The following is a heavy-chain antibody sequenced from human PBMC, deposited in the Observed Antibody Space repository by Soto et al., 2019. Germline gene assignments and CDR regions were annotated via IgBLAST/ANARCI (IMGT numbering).Heavy chain of an antibody. J-gene: IGHJ6*02. Sequence: PVCSLRLSCAASGFSFSSYAMHWVRQAPGKGLEWVAVISYDGSNKYYADSVKGRFTISRDNSKNTLYLQMNSLRAEDTAVYYCATTGLGYCSGGSCYPASYYYGMDVWGQGTTVTVSS. V-gene: IGHV3-30-3*01. CDR3: ATTGLGYCSGGSCYPASYYYGMDV. CDR1: GFSFSSYA. CDR2: ISYDGSNK. D-gene: IGHD2-15*01.